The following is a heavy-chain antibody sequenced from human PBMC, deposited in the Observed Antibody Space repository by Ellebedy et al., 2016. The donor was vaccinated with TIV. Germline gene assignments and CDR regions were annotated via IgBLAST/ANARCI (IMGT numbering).Heavy chain of an antibody. J-gene: IGHJ6*02. CDR1: GGSISSGGCY. V-gene: IGHV4-31*03. CDR3: ARATGPYCSGGSCSYYYGMDV. D-gene: IGHD2-15*01. Sequence: SETLSLTXTVSGGSISSGGCYWSWIRQHPGKGLEWIGFIYYSGSTYYNPSLKSRVTISVDTSKNQFSLKLSSVTAADTAVYYCARATGPYCSGGSCSYYYGMDVWGQGTTVTVSS. CDR2: IYYSGST.